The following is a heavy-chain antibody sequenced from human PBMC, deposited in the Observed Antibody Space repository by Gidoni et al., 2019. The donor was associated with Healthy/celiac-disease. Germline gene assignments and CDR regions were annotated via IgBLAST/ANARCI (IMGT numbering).Heavy chain of an antibody. CDR1: GYTFTSYY. V-gene: IGHV1-46*01. J-gene: IGHJ4*02. CDR3: ARDSFTYYYDSSGTFDY. CDR2: INPSGGST. D-gene: IGHD3-22*01. Sequence: QVQLVQSGAEVKKPGASVKVSCKASGYTFTSYYMHWVRQAPGQGLEWMGIINPSGGSTSYAQKFQGRVTMTRDTSTSTVYMELSSLRSEDTAVYYCARDSFTYYYDSSGTFDYWGQGTLVTVSS.